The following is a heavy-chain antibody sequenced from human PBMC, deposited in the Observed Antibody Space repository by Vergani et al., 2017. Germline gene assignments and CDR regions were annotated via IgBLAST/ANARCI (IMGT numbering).Heavy chain of an antibody. CDR1: GESFSSFY. Sequence: QVQLQQWGAGVVKPSGTLSLTFAVFGESFSSFYWSWIRQPPGKGLEWIGEINNDGHTNYNPSLESRFTVSRDTAKSQFSLNLMSVTATDTAMYYCAVRPRVNLVGGEIVTKRTFDYWSQGSLVTVSS. CDR2: INNDGHT. J-gene: IGHJ4*02. D-gene: IGHD3-10*01. CDR3: AVRPRVNLVGGEIVTKRTFDY. V-gene: IGHV4-34*02.